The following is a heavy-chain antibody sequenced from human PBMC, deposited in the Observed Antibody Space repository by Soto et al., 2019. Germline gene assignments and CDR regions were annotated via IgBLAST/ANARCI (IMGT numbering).Heavy chain of an antibody. V-gene: IGHV3-23*01. CDR1: GFTFSSYA. Sequence: GGSLRLSCAASGFTFSSYAMSWVRQAPGKGLEWVSAISGSGGSTYYADSVKGRFTISRDNSKNTLYLQMNSLRAEDTAVYYCARGQVRADIVVVPAAIMAATNYYYGMDVWGQGTTVTV. CDR3: ARGQVRADIVVVPAAIMAATNYYYGMDV. CDR2: ISGSGGST. J-gene: IGHJ6*02. D-gene: IGHD2-2*02.